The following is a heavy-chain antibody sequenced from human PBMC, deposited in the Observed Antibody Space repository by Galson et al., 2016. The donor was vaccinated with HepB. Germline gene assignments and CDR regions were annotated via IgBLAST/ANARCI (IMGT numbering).Heavy chain of an antibody. CDR1: GGSFSGYY. CDR3: ARVRQRVKGYSYSPLFDY. D-gene: IGHD5-18*01. J-gene: IGHJ4*02. Sequence: SETLSLTCVVYGGSFSGYYWSWIRQSPGKGLEWIGEISHSGSTNYNPSFKSRVTISVVTSKKQFSLKLSSVTAADTAVYYCARVRQRVKGYSYSPLFDYWGPGTLVTVSS. CDR2: ISHSGST. V-gene: IGHV4-34*01.